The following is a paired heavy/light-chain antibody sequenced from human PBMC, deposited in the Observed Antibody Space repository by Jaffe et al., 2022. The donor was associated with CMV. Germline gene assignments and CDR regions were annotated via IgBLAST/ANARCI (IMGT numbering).Light chain of an antibody. Sequence: EIVLTQSPGTLSLSPGERATLSCRASQSVSTIYLAWYQKKPGQAPRLLISGASSRATGIPDRFSGSGSGTDFTLTISGLEPEDFAVYYCQQYDSSPWTFGQGTKVEIK. CDR2: GAS. CDR1: QSVSTIY. V-gene: IGKV3-20*01. J-gene: IGKJ1*01. CDR3: QQYDSSPWT.
Heavy chain of an antibody. J-gene: IGHJ4*02. CDR2: IATHNGKT. CDR1: GYSFTSYG. D-gene: IGHD2-15*01. V-gene: IGHV1-18*04. Sequence: QVQLVQSGTEVKEPGASVKVSCTASGYSFTSYGINWVRQAPGQGLEWMGWIATHNGKTNYAQKFQGRVTMTTDTSTTTAYMELRSLRSDDTAMYYCARLLVGVTRCDYWGQGTLVTVSS. CDR3: ARLLVGVTRCDY.